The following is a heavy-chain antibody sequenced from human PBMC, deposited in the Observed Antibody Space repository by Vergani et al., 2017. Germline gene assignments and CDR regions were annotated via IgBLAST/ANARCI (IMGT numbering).Heavy chain of an antibody. CDR2: INPSGGST. CDR1: GYTFTSYY. J-gene: IGHJ6*03. D-gene: IGHD6-6*01. Sequence: QVQLVQSGAEVKKPGASVKVSCKASGYTFTSYYMHWVRQAPGQGLEWMGIINPSGGSTSYAQKFQGRVTMTRDTSTSTVYMELSSLRAEDMAVYYCARFSGASSSSGGYYYYYMDVWGKGTTVTVSS. CDR3: ARFSGASSSSGGYYYYYMDV. V-gene: IGHV1-46*01.